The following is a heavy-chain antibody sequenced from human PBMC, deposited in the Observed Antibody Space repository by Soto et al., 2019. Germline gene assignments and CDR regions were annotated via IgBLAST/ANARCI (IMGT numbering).Heavy chain of an antibody. D-gene: IGHD3-22*01. J-gene: IGHJ4*02. Sequence: EVQLLESGGGLVRPGGSLRLSCAVSGFIFSTYAMSWVRQAPGKGLEWVSGISGSTTYYAESVKGRFTISSDNSKSTLYLQMSALRADDTAVYYCAKAREIGVVITTSFDYWGQGTLVTVSS. CDR1: GFIFSTYA. CDR2: ISGSTT. CDR3: AKAREIGVVITTSFDY. V-gene: IGHV3-23*01.